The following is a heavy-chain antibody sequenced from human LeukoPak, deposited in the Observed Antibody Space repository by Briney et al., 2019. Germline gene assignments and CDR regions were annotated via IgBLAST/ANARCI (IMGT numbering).Heavy chain of an antibody. D-gene: IGHD3-22*01. CDR2: IYPNSGAT. J-gene: IGHJ4*02. V-gene: IGHV1-2*02. Sequence: GASVKVSCKASGYTFTSYDINWVRQAPGQGLEWMGWIYPNSGATKYAQKFQGRVTMTRDTSISTAYMELSGLRSDDTAVYYCAREGPRSSGPIWVPHSYWGQGTLVTVSS. CDR3: AREGPRSSGPIWVPHSY. CDR1: GYTFTSYD.